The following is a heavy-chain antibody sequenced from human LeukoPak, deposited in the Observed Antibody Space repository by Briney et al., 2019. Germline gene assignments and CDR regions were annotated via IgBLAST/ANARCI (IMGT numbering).Heavy chain of an antibody. Sequence: SQTLSLTCVVSGDSVSSKNDDWDWIRQSPSKGLEWLGRTYYRSKRYNDYAESMEGRQTSSQDTSKNQYSLHLSSVTRDDTAVYYYARDFENTGWHTFDYWGQGNLVTVSS. CDR3: ARDFENTGWHTFDY. CDR2: TYYRSKRYN. D-gene: IGHD6-19*01. V-gene: IGHV6-1*01. J-gene: IGHJ4*02. CDR1: GDSVSSKNDD.